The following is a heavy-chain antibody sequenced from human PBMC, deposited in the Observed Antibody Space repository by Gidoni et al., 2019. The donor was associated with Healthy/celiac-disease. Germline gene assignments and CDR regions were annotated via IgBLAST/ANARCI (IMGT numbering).Heavy chain of an antibody. D-gene: IGHD3-3*01. CDR1: GYSFTSYW. Sequence: EVQLVQSGAEVKKPGESLKISCKGSGYSFTSYWIGWVRQMPGKGLEWMGIIYPGDSDTIYSPSFQGQVTISADKSISTAYLQWSSLKASDTAMYYGARYASDYDFWRKSYYYYMDVWGKGTTVTVSS. J-gene: IGHJ6*03. CDR2: IYPGDSDT. V-gene: IGHV5-51*01. CDR3: ARYASDYDFWRKSYYYYMDV.